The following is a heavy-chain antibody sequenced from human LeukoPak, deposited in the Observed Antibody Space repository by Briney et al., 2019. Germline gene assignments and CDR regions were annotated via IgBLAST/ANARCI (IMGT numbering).Heavy chain of an antibody. CDR3: ARTHEDYYDSSGLFDY. D-gene: IGHD3-22*01. CDR2: IYYSGST. J-gene: IGHJ4*02. CDR1: GGSISSGGYY. Sequence: TLSLTCTVSGGSISSGGYYWSWIRQHPGKGLEWIGYIYYSGSTYYNPSLKSRVTILVDTSKNQFSLKLSSVTAADTAVYYCARTHEDYYDSSGLFDYWGQGTLVTVSS. V-gene: IGHV4-31*03.